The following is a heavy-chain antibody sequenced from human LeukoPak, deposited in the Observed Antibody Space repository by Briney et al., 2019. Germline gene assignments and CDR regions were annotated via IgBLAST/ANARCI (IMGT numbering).Heavy chain of an antibody. CDR3: ARARVDSGSYSYFDY. D-gene: IGHD3-10*01. CDR2: IYTSGST. Sequence: SETLSLTCTVSGGSISFFYWSWIRQPAGQGLEWIGRIYTSGSTNYNPSHKRRVTMSVATSQNQFSLKLSSVTAADTAVYYCARARVDSGSYSYFDYWGQGTLVTVSS. J-gene: IGHJ4*02. CDR1: GGSISFFY. V-gene: IGHV4-4*07.